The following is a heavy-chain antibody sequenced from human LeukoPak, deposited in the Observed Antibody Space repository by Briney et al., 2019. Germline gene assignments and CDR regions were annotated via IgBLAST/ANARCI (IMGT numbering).Heavy chain of an antibody. D-gene: IGHD2-2*02. CDR3: ARAQIVVVPGAIENGNFDY. V-gene: IGHV3-7*05. J-gene: IGHJ4*01. Sequence: GGPLRLSCAASGFTFRSYWMSWVRQAPGKGLEWVANIKQDGSEKYYVDSVKGRFTISRDNAKNSLYLQMDSLRAEDTAVFYCARAQIVVVPGAIENGNFDYWGYGNLVSVPS. CDR1: GFTFRSYW. CDR2: IKQDGSEK.